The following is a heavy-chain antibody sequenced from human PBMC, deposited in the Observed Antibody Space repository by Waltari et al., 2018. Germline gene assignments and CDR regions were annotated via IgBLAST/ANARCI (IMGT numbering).Heavy chain of an antibody. D-gene: IGHD1-26*01. V-gene: IGHV4-31*03. J-gene: IGHJ5*02. CDR3: ARKQYIGWFDP. Sequence: QVQLQESGPGLVKPSQTLSLTCTVPGCPISSGGYYCGWIRQHPGKGLEWIGYIYYSGSTYYNPSLKSRVTISVDTSKNQFSLKLSSVTAADTAVYYCARKQYIGWFDPWGQGTLVTVSS. CDR1: GCPISSGGYY. CDR2: IYYSGST.